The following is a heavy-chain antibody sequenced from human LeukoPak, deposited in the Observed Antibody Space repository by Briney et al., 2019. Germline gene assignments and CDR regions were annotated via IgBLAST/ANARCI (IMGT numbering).Heavy chain of an antibody. CDR1: GGSISSGGYS. V-gene: IGHV4-30-2*01. D-gene: IGHD3-10*01. Sequence: SETLSLTCTVSGGSISSGGYSWSWIRQPPGKGLEWIGYIYHSGTTYYSPSLKSRVTISVDRAKNQFPLKMTSVTAADTAVYYCARDRAPTLGYFDYWGQGTLVTVSS. CDR3: ARDRAPTLGYFDY. CDR2: IYHSGTT. J-gene: IGHJ4*02.